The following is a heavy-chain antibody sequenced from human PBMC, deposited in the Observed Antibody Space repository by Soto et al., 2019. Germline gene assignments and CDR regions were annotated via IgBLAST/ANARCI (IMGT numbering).Heavy chain of an antibody. CDR2: ISGSGGST. CDR3: AKIPVVTAPFDY. J-gene: IGHJ4*02. V-gene: IGHV3-23*01. D-gene: IGHD2-21*02. Sequence: GGSLRLSSAASVFTFSSYAMGWVRQAPGKGLEWVSAISGSGGSTYYADSVKGRFTISRDNSKNTLYLQMNSLRAEDTAVYYCAKIPVVTAPFDYWGQGTLVTVSS. CDR1: VFTFSSYA.